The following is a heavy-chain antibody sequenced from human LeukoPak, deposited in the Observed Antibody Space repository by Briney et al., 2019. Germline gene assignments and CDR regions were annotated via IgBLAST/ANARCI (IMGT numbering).Heavy chain of an antibody. V-gene: IGHV1-2*02. CDR2: MKPESGKT. J-gene: IGHJ4*01. CDR3: ARDKNPTVFDY. CDR1: GYSFTDYH. Sequence: ASVRVSCKASGYSFTDYHLHWVRQAPGQGLEWMGWMKPESGKTGTAQRFQGRVTLTRDTSTSTAYMEVTRLTSDDTAIYYCARDKNPTVFDYWGQGTLVTVSS.